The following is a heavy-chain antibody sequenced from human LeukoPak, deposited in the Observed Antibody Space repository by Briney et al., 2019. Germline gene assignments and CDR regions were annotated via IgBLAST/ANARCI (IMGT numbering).Heavy chain of an antibody. J-gene: IGHJ6*04. D-gene: IGHD3-10*01. CDR2: ISAYNGNT. V-gene: IGHV1-18*04. CDR1: GYTFTSYG. CDR3: ARDRLLWFGEDYYGMDV. Sequence: ASVKVSCKTSGYTFTSYGISWVRQAPGHGLEWMGWISAYNGNTNYAQKLQGRVTMTTDTSTSTAYMELRSLRSDDTAVYYCARDRLLWFGEDYYGMDVWGKGTTVTVSS.